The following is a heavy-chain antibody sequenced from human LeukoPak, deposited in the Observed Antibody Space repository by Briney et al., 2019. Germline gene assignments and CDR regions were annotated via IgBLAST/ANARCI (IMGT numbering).Heavy chain of an antibody. J-gene: IGHJ4*02. D-gene: IGHD6-19*01. V-gene: IGHV4-39*07. CDR3: AREAVAGTGY. CDR2: IYYSGST. CDR1: GGSISSSSYY. Sequence: SETLSLTCTVSGGSISSSSYYWGWIRQPPGKGLGWIGSIYYSGSTYYNPSLKSRVTISVDTSKNQFSLKLSSVTAADTAVYYCAREAVAGTGYWGQGTLVTVSS.